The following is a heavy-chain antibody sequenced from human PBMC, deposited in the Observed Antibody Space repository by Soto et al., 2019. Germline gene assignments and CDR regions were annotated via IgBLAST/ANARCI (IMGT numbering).Heavy chain of an antibody. CDR3: ARMGDSSGYSGCFDP. CDR2: IYSGGST. CDR1: GFTVSSNY. J-gene: IGHJ5*02. D-gene: IGHD3-22*01. Sequence: GGSLRLSCAASGFTVSSNYMSWVRQAPGKGPEWVSVIYSGGSTYYADSVKGRFSISRDNSKNTLYLQMNSLRAEDTAVYYCARMGDSSGYSGCFDPWGQGTLVTVSS. V-gene: IGHV3-66*01.